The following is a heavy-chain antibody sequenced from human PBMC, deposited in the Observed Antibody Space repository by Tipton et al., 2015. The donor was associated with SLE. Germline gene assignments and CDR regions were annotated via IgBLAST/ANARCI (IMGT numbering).Heavy chain of an antibody. D-gene: IGHD3-3*01. CDR3: VGQTIFGSLRALDY. J-gene: IGHJ4*02. V-gene: IGHV4-61*01. CDR2: IYYSGST. CDR1: GGSVSSGSYY. Sequence: TLSLTCTVSGGSVSSGSYYWSWIRQPPGKGLEWIGYIYYSGSTNYNPSLKSRVTISGDTSKNQFSLKLSSVTAADTAVYYCVGQTIFGSLRALDYWSLGTLVTVSS.